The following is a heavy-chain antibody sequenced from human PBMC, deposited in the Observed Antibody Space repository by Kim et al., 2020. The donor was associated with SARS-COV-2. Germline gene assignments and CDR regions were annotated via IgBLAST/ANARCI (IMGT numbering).Heavy chain of an antibody. D-gene: IGHD3-10*01. CDR2: INHSGRT. CDR3: ARRLSNTSGWGSHYCDL. V-gene: IGHV4-34*01. J-gene: IGHJ1*01. CDR1: GGSFSDYY. Sequence: SETLSLTCAVYGGSFSDYYWSWIRQPPGKGLEWIGGINHSGRTNYNPSLKSRVTISVDTSKNQFSLKLTSVTAADAALYFCARRLSNTSGWGSHYCDLWGQGILVTVSS.